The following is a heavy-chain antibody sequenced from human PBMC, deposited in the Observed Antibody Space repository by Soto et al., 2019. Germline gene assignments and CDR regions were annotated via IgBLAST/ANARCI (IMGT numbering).Heavy chain of an antibody. Sequence: ASVKVSCKASGYTFPSYDINWVRQATGQGLEWMGWVNPNSGNAGYAQKFQGRVSMTWNTSISTAYMELSSLRSEDTAAYYCARGIGETYGDLGGVDYWGQGTLVTVSS. CDR3: ARGIGETYGDLGGVDY. J-gene: IGHJ4*02. D-gene: IGHD4-17*01. V-gene: IGHV1-8*01. CDR2: VNPNSGNA. CDR1: GYTFPSYD.